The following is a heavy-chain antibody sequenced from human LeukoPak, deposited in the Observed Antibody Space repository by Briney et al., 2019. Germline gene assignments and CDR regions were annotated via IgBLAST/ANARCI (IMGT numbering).Heavy chain of an antibody. CDR3: TRADTVVVVPDF. J-gene: IGHJ4*02. V-gene: IGHV3-74*01. CDR2: VYSDGSST. D-gene: IGHD2-15*01. CDR1: GFTFSSYW. Sequence: GGSLRLSCAASGFTFSSYWMHWVRQAPGKGPVLVSRVYSDGSSTNYADSVKGRFTISRDNARNTLYLQMNSLRAEDTALYYCTRADTVVVVPDFWGQGTLVTVSS.